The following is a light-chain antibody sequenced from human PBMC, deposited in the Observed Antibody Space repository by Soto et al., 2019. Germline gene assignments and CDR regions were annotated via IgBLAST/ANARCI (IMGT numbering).Light chain of an antibody. CDR1: SSDVGTYNY. V-gene: IGLV2-8*01. CDR3: SSYAGSKNLV. Sequence: QSVLTQPPSASGSPGQSVTISCTGSSSDVGTYNYVSWYQQHPGKAPKLMIYEVSKRSSGVPDRFSGSKSGNTASLTVSGLQAEDEADYYCSSYAGSKNLVFGGGTKLTV. CDR2: EVS. J-gene: IGLJ2*01.